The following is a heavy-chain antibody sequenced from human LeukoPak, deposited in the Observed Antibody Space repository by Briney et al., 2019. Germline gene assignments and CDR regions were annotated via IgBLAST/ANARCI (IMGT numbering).Heavy chain of an antibody. J-gene: IGHJ6*02. V-gene: IGHV3-74*01. CDR2: INSDGSIT. Sequence: GGSLRLSCAASGFTFTTYWMHWVRQAPGKGLVWVSHINSDGSITSYADSVKGRFTISRDNAKNTLCLQMNSLRAEDTAVYYCARDAVDTANAVWGQGTAVTVSS. CDR1: GFTFTTYW. D-gene: IGHD5-18*01. CDR3: ARDAVDTANAV.